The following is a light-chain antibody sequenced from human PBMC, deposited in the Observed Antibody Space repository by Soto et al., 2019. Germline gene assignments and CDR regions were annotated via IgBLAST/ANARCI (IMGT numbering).Light chain of an antibody. CDR3: QQPYTAPFT. V-gene: IGKV1-39*01. J-gene: IGKJ4*01. CDR1: QSISSY. CDR2: VGS. Sequence: DIQMTQSPSSLSASVGDRVTITCRASQSISSYLSWYQQKPGKAAKRLIYVGSTLQSGVPSRFSSSGSGTDFTLTISSLHPEAFATYFCQQPYTAPFTFGGGNKVDVK.